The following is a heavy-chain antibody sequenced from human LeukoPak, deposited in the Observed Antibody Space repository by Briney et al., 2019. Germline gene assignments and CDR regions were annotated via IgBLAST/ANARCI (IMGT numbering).Heavy chain of an antibody. Sequence: EASVKVSCKASGYTFTSYDINWVRQATGQGLEWMGWMNPNSGNTGYAQKFQGRVTMTRNTSISTAYMELSSLRSEDTAVYYCASGNCSSTSCYTGGYYYYYYMDVWGKGTTVTVSS. CDR3: ASGNCSSTSCYTGGYYYYYYMDV. J-gene: IGHJ6*03. CDR2: MNPNSGNT. D-gene: IGHD2-2*02. CDR1: GYTFTSYD. V-gene: IGHV1-8*01.